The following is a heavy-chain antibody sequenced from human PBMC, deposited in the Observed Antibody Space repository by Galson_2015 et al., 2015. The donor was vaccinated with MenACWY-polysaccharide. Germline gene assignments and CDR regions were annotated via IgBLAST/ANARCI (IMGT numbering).Heavy chain of an antibody. CDR1: DYSIRSGYF. Sequence: ETLSLTCAVSDYSIRSGYFWGWIRQPPGKGLEWIASIFHSGTTYYNPSLKSRVTIPVDTPKNQFSLKLSSVTAADTAVYYCARVEKYSGSFYILYWGQGTLVTVSS. CDR2: IFHSGTT. D-gene: IGHD1-26*01. CDR3: ARVEKYSGSFYILY. V-gene: IGHV4-38-2*01. J-gene: IGHJ4*02.